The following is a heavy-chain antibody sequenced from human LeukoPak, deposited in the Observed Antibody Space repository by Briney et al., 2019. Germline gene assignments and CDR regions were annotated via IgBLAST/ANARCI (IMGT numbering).Heavy chain of an antibody. CDR1: GYTFTSYA. CDR2: INPGGDNT. Sequence: ASVKVSCKASGYTFTSYAMNWVRQAPGQRLEWMGLINPGGDNTKYAQNFQGRVTMTSDTSARTVYMELSSLSSEDTAIYYCARIRDGYNDAYDIWGQGTVVTVPS. CDR3: ARIRDGYNDAYDI. J-gene: IGHJ3*02. V-gene: IGHV1-46*01. D-gene: IGHD5-24*01.